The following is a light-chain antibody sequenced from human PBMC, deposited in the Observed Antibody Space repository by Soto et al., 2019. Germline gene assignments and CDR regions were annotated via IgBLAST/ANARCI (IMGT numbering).Light chain of an antibody. V-gene: IGKV3-15*01. CDR3: HQYDNWPLT. CDR1: QSVSSK. CDR2: GAS. J-gene: IGKJ4*01. Sequence: EIVMTQSPAILSVSPGERATLSCSASQSVSSKLAWYQQKPGQAPRLLIYGASTRATGIPARFSGSGSGTEFTLTISSLQSEDFAVYYCHQYDNWPLTFGGGAKLEIK.